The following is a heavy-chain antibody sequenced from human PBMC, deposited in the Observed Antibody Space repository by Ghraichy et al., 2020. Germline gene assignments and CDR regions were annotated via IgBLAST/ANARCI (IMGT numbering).Heavy chain of an antibody. CDR1: GGSISSYY. Sequence: SETLSLTCTVSGGSISSYYWSWIRQPPGKGLEWIGYIYYSGSTNYNPSLKSRVTISVDTSKNQFSLKLSSVTAADTAVYYCARDYQPNKSGYNWFDPWGQGTLVTVSS. D-gene: IGHD5-12*01. V-gene: IGHV4-59*01. J-gene: IGHJ5*02. CDR3: ARDYQPNKSGYNWFDP. CDR2: IYYSGST.